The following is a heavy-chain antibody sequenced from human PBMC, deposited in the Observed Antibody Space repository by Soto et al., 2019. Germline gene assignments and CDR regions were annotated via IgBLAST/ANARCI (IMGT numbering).Heavy chain of an antibody. V-gene: IGHV4-61*01. Sequence: QVQLQESGPGLVKPSETLSLTCTVSGGSVSSGSYYWSWIRQPPGKGLEWIGYIYYSGSTNYNPALRSRVTISVATSKNQCSLKLSSVTAADTAVYYCARGYCSGGSCYAPRTNWFDPWGQGTLVTVSS. D-gene: IGHD2-15*01. CDR3: ARGYCSGGSCYAPRTNWFDP. CDR2: IYYSGST. J-gene: IGHJ5*02. CDR1: GGSVSSGSYY.